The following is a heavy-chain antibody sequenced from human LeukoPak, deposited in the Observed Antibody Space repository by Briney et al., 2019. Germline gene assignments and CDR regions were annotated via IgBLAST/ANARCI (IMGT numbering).Heavy chain of an antibody. CDR2: INPNSGGT. J-gene: IGHJ6*03. D-gene: IGHD6-19*01. V-gene: IGHV1-2*02. CDR3: ARVVAVTGTPIYYMDV. Sequence: ASVKVSCKASGYMFTGYYMHWVRQAPGQGLEWMGWINPNSGGTNYAQKFQGRVTMTRDTSISTAYMDLNRLRSDDTAVYYCARVVAVTGTPIYYMDVWGKGTTVTVSS. CDR1: GYMFTGYY.